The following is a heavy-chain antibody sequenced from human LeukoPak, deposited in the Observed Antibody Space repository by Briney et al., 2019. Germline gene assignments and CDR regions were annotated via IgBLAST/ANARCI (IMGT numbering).Heavy chain of an antibody. CDR3: ARGKFMITFGGVIVYDAFDI. CDR2: INHSGST. CDR1: GGSFSGYY. Sequence: PSETLSLTCAVYGGSFSGYYWSWIRQPPGKGLEWIGEINHSGSTNYNPSLKSRVTISVDTSKNQFSLKLSSVTAADTAVYYCARGKFMITFGGVIVYDAFDIWGQGTMVTVSS. D-gene: IGHD3-16*02. V-gene: IGHV4-34*01. J-gene: IGHJ3*02.